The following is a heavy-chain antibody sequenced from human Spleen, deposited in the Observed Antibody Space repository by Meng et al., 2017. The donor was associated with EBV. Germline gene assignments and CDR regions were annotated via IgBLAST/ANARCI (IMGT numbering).Heavy chain of an antibody. V-gene: IGHV7-4-1*02. CDR1: GYTFTNYA. CDR2: INTNTGNP. CDR3: ARDRDTSGACFDP. Sequence: QVQMVQSGSELKKPGASVKVSCKASGYTFTNYAMNWVRQAPGQGLEWLGWINTNTGNPTYAQDFIGRFVFSLDTSVSTAYLQISSLKTEDTAVYYCARDRDTSGACFDPWGQGTLVTVSS. J-gene: IGHJ5*02. D-gene: IGHD2-2*01.